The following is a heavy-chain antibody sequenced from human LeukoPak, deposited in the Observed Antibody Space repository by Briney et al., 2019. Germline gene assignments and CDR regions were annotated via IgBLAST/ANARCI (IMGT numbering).Heavy chain of an antibody. CDR2: IKEDGSES. D-gene: IGHD6-13*01. V-gene: IGHV3-7*04. J-gene: IGHJ4*02. CDR3: VRADFRGSSWDFAY. CDR1: AFTFSSYW. Sequence: GGSLRLSCAASAFTFSSYWMSWVRQAPGKGLEWVSNIKEDGSESYYVGSVKGRFTISRDNAKNSLYLQVNSLRAEDTATYYCVRADFRGSSWDFAYWGQGALVTVSS.